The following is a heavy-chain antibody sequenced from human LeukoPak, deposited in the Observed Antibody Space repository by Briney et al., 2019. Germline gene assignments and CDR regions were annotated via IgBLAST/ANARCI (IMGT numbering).Heavy chain of an antibody. CDR1: GFTFSSYS. CDR2: ISNSSRTL. D-gene: IGHD2-21*02. Sequence: GGSLSLSCVASGFTFSSYSMNWVRQAPGKGVEWVSYISNSSRTLYYADSVQGRFTISRDNAKNSLILQMNSLRDEDTAVYYCAREPKAYCDGDCYPDYWGQGTLVTVSS. J-gene: IGHJ4*02. CDR3: AREPKAYCDGDCYPDY. V-gene: IGHV3-48*02.